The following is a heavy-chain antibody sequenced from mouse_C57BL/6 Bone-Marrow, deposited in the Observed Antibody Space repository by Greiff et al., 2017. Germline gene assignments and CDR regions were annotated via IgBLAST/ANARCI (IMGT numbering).Heavy chain of an antibody. CDR3: AREADSSGYVDYFDY. V-gene: IGHV1-26*01. Sequence: VQLQQSGPELVKPGASVKISCKASGYTFTDYYMNWVKQSHGKSLEWIGDINPNNGGTSYNQKFKGKATLTVDKSSSTAYMELRSLTSEDSAVYYCAREADSSGYVDYFDYWGKGTTLTVSS. J-gene: IGHJ2*01. CDR2: INPNNGGT. D-gene: IGHD3-2*02. CDR1: GYTFTDYY.